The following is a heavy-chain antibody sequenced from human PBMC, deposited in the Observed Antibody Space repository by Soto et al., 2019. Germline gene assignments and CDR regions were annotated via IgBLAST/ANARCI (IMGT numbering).Heavy chain of an antibody. J-gene: IGHJ3*02. V-gene: IGHV1-18*01. Sequence: GASVKVSCKASGYTFTSYGISWVRQAPGQGLEWMGWISAYNGNTNYAQKLQGRVTMTTDTSTSTAYMELRSLRSDDTAVYYCARDPGRFGSSGWYRGDAFDIWGQGTMVTVSS. CDR3: ARDPGRFGSSGWYRGDAFDI. CDR1: GYTFTSYG. D-gene: IGHD6-19*01. CDR2: ISAYNGNT.